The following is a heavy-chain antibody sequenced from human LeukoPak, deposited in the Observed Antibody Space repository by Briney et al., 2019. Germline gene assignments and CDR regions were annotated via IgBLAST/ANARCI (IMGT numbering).Heavy chain of an antibody. CDR1: GGSISSYY. V-gene: IGHV4-4*07. J-gene: IGHJ4*02. CDR3: ARDTNLNDSSGYYHDY. Sequence: SETLSLTCTVSGGSISSYYWSWIRQPAGKGLEWIGRIYTSGSTNYNPSLKSRVTMSVDTSKNQFSLKLSSVTAVDTAVYYCARDTNLNDSSGYYHDYWGQGTLVTVSS. CDR2: IYTSGST. D-gene: IGHD3-22*01.